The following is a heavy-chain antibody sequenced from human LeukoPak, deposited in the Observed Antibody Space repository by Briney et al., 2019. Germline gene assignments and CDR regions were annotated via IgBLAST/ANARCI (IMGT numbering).Heavy chain of an antibody. J-gene: IGHJ5*02. V-gene: IGHV1-8*01. CDR1: GYTFTSYD. CDR3: ARVHTAGGGVWFDP. CDR2: MNPNSGNT. D-gene: IGHD5-18*01. Sequence: ASVKVSCKASGYTFTSYDINWVRQATGQGLEWMGWMNPNSGNTGYAQKFQGRVTMTRNTSISTAYMELSSLRSEDTAVYHCARVHTAGGGVWFDPWGQGTLVTVSS.